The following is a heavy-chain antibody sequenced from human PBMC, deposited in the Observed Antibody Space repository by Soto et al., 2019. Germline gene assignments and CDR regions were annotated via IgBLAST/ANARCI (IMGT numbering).Heavy chain of an antibody. J-gene: IGHJ6*02. CDR3: AKDLNYGDYGGYYYYGMDV. CDR1: GFTFSSYA. V-gene: IGHV3-23*01. D-gene: IGHD4-17*01. CDR2: ISGSGGST. Sequence: EVQLLVSGGGLVQPGGSLRLSCAASGFTFSSYAMSWVRQAPGKGLEWVSAISGSGGSTYYADSVKGRFTISRDNSKNTLYLQMNSLRAEDTAVYYCAKDLNYGDYGGYYYYGMDVWGQGTTATVSS.